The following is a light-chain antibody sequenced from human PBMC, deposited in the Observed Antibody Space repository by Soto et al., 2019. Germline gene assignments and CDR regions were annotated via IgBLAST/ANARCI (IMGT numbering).Light chain of an antibody. CDR3: QHYGSSPYT. J-gene: IGKJ2*01. CDR1: QSVGCTY. V-gene: IGKV3-20*01. CDR2: DAT. Sequence: EIVLTQSPGTLSLSPGARATLSCRASQSVGCTYLAWYQQKPGQAPRLLIYDATSRASGIPDRFSGSGSGTDFTLSISRLEPEDFAVYYCQHYGSSPYTFGQGTKLEI.